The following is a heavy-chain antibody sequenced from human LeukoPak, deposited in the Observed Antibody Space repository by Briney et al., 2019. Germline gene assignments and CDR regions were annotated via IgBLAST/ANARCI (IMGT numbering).Heavy chain of an antibody. V-gene: IGHV4-34*12. CDR3: ASSFYYDSRDY. D-gene: IGHD3-22*01. J-gene: IGHJ4*02. Sequence: PSETLSLTCVVYGGSFSGYFWSWIRQPPGKGLEWIGEIIPSGSTNYSPSLKSRVSISIDTSKKKLSLRLTSVTAADSAVYYCASSFYYDSRDYWGQGTLVTVSS. CDR1: GGSFSGYF. CDR2: IIPSGST.